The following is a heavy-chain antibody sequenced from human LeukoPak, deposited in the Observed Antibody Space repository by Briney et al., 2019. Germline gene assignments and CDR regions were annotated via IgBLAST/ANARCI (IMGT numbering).Heavy chain of an antibody. CDR2: IYYSGST. J-gene: IGHJ4*02. Sequence: TSETLSLTCTVSGGSISSSSYYWGWIRQPPGKGLEWIGSIYYSGSTYYNPSLKSRVTISVDTSKNQFSLKLSSVTAADTAVYYCARLYQAGMDFDYWGQGTLVTVSS. CDR1: GGSISSSSYY. V-gene: IGHV4-39*01. CDR3: ARLYQAGMDFDY. D-gene: IGHD3-10*01.